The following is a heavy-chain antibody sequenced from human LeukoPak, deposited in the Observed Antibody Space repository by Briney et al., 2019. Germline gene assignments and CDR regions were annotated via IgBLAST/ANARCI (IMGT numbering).Heavy chain of an antibody. CDR3: ARHDREMAGAFDI. J-gene: IGHJ3*02. Sequence: SETLSLTCAAYGGSFSGYYWSWIRQPPGKGLEWIGEINHSGSTNYNPSLKSRVTISVDTSKNQFSLKLSSVTAADTAVYYCARHDREMAGAFDIWGQGTMVTVSS. V-gene: IGHV4-34*01. D-gene: IGHD5-24*01. CDR2: INHSGST. CDR1: GGSFSGYY.